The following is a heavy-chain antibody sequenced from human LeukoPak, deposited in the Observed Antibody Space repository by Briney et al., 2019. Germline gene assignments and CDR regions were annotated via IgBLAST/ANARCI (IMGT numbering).Heavy chain of an antibody. V-gene: IGHV3-7*01. D-gene: IGHD5-18*01. CDR2: IEKDGSAT. Sequence: PGGSLRLSCTASGFTLSNYWMTWVRQAPGKGLEWVAKIEKDGSATYYVDSMKGRFTVSRDNAANSLYLQMNSLRAEDTAVYYCARRATTERGHSYGLDYWGQGTLVTVSS. J-gene: IGHJ4*02. CDR3: ARRATTERGHSYGLDY. CDR1: GFTLSNYW.